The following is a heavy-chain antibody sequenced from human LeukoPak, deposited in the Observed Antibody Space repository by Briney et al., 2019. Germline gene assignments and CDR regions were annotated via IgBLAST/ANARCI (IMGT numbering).Heavy chain of an antibody. Sequence: GGSLRLFCAASGFTLSGSAMHWVRRASGKGLEWVGRISSKANSYAPAYAATVKGRFTISRDNSKNTAYLQMNSLKTEDTAVYYCSRAAAGRVSWFDPWGQETLVTVSS. D-gene: IGHD6-13*01. CDR1: GFTLSGSA. CDR3: SRAAAGRVSWFDP. CDR2: ISSKANSYAP. V-gene: IGHV3-73*01. J-gene: IGHJ5*02.